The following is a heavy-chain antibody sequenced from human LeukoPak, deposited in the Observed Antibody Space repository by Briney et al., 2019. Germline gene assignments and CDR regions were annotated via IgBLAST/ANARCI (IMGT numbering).Heavy chain of an antibody. V-gene: IGHV3-7*03. Sequence: GRSLRLSCAASGFTFSSYAMTWVRQAPGKGLEWVANIKQDGSDKHYMDSVKGRFTISRDNAKNSLYLQMNSLRAEDTAVYYCAKDSGWFRFDYWGQGTLVTVSS. J-gene: IGHJ4*02. CDR3: AKDSGWFRFDY. D-gene: IGHD6-13*01. CDR2: IKQDGSDK. CDR1: GFTFSSYA.